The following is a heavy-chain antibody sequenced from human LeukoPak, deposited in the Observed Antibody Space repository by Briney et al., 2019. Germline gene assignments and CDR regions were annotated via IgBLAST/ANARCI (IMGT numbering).Heavy chain of an antibody. D-gene: IGHD3-22*01. Sequence: GGSLRLSCAASGFTFSSYEVNWVRQAPGEGLGWVSYISSSGTTIFYADSVKGRFTMSRDNAKNSLYLQMNRLRAEDTAVYYCARGGLYYYDSSGSYRERRAFDIWGQGTMVTVSS. CDR2: ISSSGTTI. CDR1: GFTFSSYE. J-gene: IGHJ3*02. CDR3: ARGGLYYYDSSGSYRERRAFDI. V-gene: IGHV3-48*03.